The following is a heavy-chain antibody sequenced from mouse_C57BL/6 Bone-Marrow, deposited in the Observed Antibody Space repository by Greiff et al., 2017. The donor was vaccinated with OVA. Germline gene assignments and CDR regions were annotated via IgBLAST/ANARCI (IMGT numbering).Heavy chain of an antibody. Sequence: VQRVESGPELVKPGASVKLSCKASGYTFTSYDINWVKQRPGQGLEWIGWIYPRDGSTKYNEKFKGKATLTVDTSSSTAYMELHSLTSEDSAVYFCARGNYGDYYAMDYWGQGTSVTVSS. J-gene: IGHJ4*01. CDR3: ARGNYGDYYAMDY. CDR2: IYPRDGST. D-gene: IGHD1-1*01. CDR1: GYTFTSYD. V-gene: IGHV1-85*01.